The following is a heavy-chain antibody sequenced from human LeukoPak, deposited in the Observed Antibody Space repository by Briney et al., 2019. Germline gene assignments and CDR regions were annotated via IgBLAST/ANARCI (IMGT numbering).Heavy chain of an antibody. CDR1: GGSISSHY. CDR2: ISYTGST. CDR3: ARDLRAAY. D-gene: IGHD3-16*01. V-gene: IGHV4-59*11. J-gene: IGHJ4*02. Sequence: PSETLSLTCTVSGGSISSHYWAWIRQPPGKGLEWIGYISYTGSTNYNPSLKSRVTISVDMSKNQFSLKLSSVTAADTAVYYCARDLRAAYWGQGTLVTVSS.